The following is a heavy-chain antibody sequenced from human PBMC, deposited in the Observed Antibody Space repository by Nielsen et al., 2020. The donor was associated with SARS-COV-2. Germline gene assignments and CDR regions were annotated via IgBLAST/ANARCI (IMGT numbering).Heavy chain of an antibody. D-gene: IGHD3-10*01. V-gene: IGHV4-59*01. Sequence: SETLSLTCTVSGGPISRSYWSWVRQPPGKGLEWIGYIYYSGSTTYNPSNYNPSLKSRVTISGDTSKNQFSLSLTSVTAADTAMYFCARVQVRGMSRPEFILYMDVWGKGTTVTVSS. CDR3: ARVQVRGMSRPEFILYMDV. CDR1: GGPISRSY. J-gene: IGHJ6*03. CDR2: IYYSGSTTYNPS.